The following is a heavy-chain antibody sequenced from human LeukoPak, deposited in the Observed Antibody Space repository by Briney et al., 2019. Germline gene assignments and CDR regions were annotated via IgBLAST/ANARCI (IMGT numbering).Heavy chain of an antibody. J-gene: IGHJ4*02. D-gene: IGHD6-19*01. CDR1: GDSVSSNSAA. CDR3: TRDEQWLVYFDC. CDR2: TYYRSKWYN. V-gene: IGHV6-1*01. Sequence: SQTLSLTCALSGDSVSSNSAAWNWIRQSPSRGLEWLGRTYYRSKWYNGYAESVKSRITINPDTSKNQFSLQLNSVTPEDTAVYYRTRDEQWLVYFDCWGQGTLVTVSS.